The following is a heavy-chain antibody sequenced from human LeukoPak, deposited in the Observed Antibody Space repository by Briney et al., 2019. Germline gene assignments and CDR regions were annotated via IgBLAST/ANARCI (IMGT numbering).Heavy chain of an antibody. D-gene: IGHD5-24*01. CDR2: IYYIGST. J-gene: IGHJ5*02. CDR3: ARVLKLSNWFDP. V-gene: IGHV4-30-4*01. CDR1: GGSISSGDYY. Sequence: SETLSLTCTVSGGSISSGDYYWSWIRQPPGKGLEWIGYIYYIGSTYYNPSLKSRVTISVDTSKNQFSLKLSSVTAADTAVYYCARVLKLSNWFDPWGQGTLVTVSS.